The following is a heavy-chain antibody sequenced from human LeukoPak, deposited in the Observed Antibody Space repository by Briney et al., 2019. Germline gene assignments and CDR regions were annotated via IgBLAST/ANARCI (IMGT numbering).Heavy chain of an antibody. D-gene: IGHD6-19*01. CDR3: AREAVAGPYYYYGMDV. J-gene: IGHJ6*02. CDR2: IIPIFGTA. V-gene: IGHV1-69*13. Sequence: SVKVSCKASGGTFSSYAISWVRQTPGQGLEWMGGIIPIFGTANYAQKFQGRVTITADESTSTAYMELSSLRSEDTAVYYCAREAVAGPYYYYGMDVWGQGTTVTVSS. CDR1: GGTFSSYA.